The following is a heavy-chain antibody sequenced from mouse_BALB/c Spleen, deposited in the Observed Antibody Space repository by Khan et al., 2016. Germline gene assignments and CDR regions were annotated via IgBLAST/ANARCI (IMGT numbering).Heavy chain of an antibody. V-gene: IGHV14-3*02. CDR1: GFNIKDTY. CDR3: ASSYYGSSYCFDY. CDR2: IDPANGNT. D-gene: IGHD1-1*01. J-gene: IGHJ2*01. Sequence: VQLQQPGAELVKPGASVKLSCTASGFNIKDTYMHWVKQRPEQGLEWIGRIDPANGNTKYDPKFQGKATITADTSSNTAYLQLSSLTSEEPAVYYCASSYYGSSYCFDYWGPGATLPVSS.